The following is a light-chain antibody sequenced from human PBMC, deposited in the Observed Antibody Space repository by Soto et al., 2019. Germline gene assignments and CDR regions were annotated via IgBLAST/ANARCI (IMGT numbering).Light chain of an antibody. V-gene: IGKV3-15*01. Sequence: EIVMTQSPATLSVSPGERATLSCRASQSINNNLAWYQQKPGQAPRLLIYGVSTRATGIPVRFSGSGSGTEFTLTISRLQSEDFAVYYCQQYNNWPPWTFGQGTKVDIK. J-gene: IGKJ1*01. CDR1: QSINNN. CDR3: QQYNNWPPWT. CDR2: GVS.